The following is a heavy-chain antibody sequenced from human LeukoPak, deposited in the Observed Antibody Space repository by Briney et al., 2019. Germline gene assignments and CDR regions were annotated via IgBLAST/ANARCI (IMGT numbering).Heavy chain of an antibody. J-gene: IGHJ6*02. CDR3: ARFVIAVAGPGSDYYGMDV. CDR1: GFTFSSYS. CDR2: ISSSSSYI. D-gene: IGHD6-19*01. V-gene: IGHV3-21*01. Sequence: TGGSLRLSCAASGFTFSSYSMNWVRQAPGKGLEWVSSISSSSSYIYCADSVKGRFTISRDNAKNSLYLQMNSLRAEDTAVYYCARFVIAVAGPGSDYYGMDVWGQGTTVTVSS.